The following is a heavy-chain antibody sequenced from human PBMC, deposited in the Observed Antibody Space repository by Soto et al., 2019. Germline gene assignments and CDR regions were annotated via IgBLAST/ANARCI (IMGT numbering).Heavy chain of an antibody. D-gene: IGHD3-16*01. J-gene: IGHJ4*02. CDR2: IYYSGST. V-gene: IGHV4-39*01. CDR1: GCSISSSSYY. Sequence: TSATLSLTCTISGCSISSSSYYWGWICQPPGKGLEWIGSIYYSGSTYYNPSLKSRVTISVDTSKNQFSLKLSSVTAADTAVYYCARPKRGVFLIDYWGQGTLVTVS. CDR3: ARPKRGVFLIDY.